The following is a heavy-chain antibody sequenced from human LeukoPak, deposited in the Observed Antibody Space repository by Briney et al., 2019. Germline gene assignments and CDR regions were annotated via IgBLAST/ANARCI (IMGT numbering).Heavy chain of an antibody. CDR3: AKGSKGTYDY. Sequence: PGGSLRLSCVASGFTFSSYVMAWVRQAPGKGLEWVSSILGNGDRTYYADSVKGRFTISRDNSKNTLYLQMNSLRAEDTAMYYCAKGSKGTYDYWGQGTLVTASS. J-gene: IGHJ4*02. V-gene: IGHV3-23*01. CDR2: ILGNGDRT. CDR1: GFTFSSYV.